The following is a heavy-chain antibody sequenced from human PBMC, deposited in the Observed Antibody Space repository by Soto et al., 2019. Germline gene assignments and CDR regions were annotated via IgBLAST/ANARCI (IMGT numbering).Heavy chain of an antibody. V-gene: IGHV4-59*01. D-gene: IGHD2-21*01. Sequence: SSETLSLTCTVSGGSISSYYWSWIRQPPGKGLEWIGYIYYSGSTNYNPSLKSRVTISVDTSKNQFSLKLSSVTAADTAVYYCARVIPDCGGDCFDYWGQGTLVTVSS. CDR2: IYYSGST. J-gene: IGHJ4*02. CDR3: ARVIPDCGGDCFDY. CDR1: GGSISSYY.